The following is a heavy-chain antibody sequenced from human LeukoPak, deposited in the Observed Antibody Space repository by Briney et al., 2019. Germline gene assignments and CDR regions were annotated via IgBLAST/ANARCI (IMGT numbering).Heavy chain of an antibody. CDR1: GFTFNTYW. D-gene: IGHD1-26*01. J-gene: IGHJ4*02. CDR3: ARDKIVGATFFDY. V-gene: IGHV3-7*01. CDR2: IKQDGSEK. Sequence: GGSLRLSCAASGFTFNTYWMSWVRQAPGKGLEWVANIKQDGSEKYYVDSVKGRFTISRDNAKNSLYLQMDSLRAEDTAAYYCARDKIVGATFFDYWGQGTLVTVSS.